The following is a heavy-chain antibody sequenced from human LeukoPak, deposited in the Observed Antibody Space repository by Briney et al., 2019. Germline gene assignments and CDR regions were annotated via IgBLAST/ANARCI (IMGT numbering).Heavy chain of an antibody. CDR1: GFTFSSYS. Sequence: PGGSLRLSCAASGFTFSSYSMNWVRQAPGKGLEWVSSISSSSSYIYYADSVKGRFTISRDNAKNSLYLQMNSLRSDDTAVYYCARDLRYSSGWSASGMDVWGKGTTVTISS. J-gene: IGHJ6*03. V-gene: IGHV3-21*04. D-gene: IGHD6-19*01. CDR3: ARDLRYSSGWSASGMDV. CDR2: ISSSSSYI.